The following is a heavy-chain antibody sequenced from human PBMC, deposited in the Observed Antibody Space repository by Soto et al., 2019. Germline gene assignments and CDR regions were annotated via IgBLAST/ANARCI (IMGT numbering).Heavy chain of an antibody. CDR3: ARVRDPHLDHYGLDV. V-gene: IGHV1-69*06. J-gene: IGHJ6*02. Sequence: QVQLVQSGAEVKNPGSSVRVSCKTSGFTFNAYGIHWVRQAPGQGLEWMGGLIPIYDEPNYAQKFQGRVTMPADKSTATVYLELNSLRSEDTAVYFCARVRDPHLDHYGLDVWGQGTTVTVS. CDR2: LIPIYDEP. CDR1: GFTFNAYG.